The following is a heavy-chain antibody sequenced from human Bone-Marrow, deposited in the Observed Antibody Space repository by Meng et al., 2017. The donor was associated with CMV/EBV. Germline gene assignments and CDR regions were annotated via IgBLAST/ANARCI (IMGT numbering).Heavy chain of an antibody. J-gene: IGHJ6*02. Sequence: GESLKISCAASGLTFNTYWMHWVRQAPGKGLEWVAVISYDGSNKYYADSVKGRFTISRDNSKNTLYLQMNSLRAEDTAVYYCARSLYSGWYYVYYYYGMDVWGQGTTVTVSS. CDR2: ISYDGSNK. D-gene: IGHD6-19*01. V-gene: IGHV3-30*03. CDR1: GLTFNTYW. CDR3: ARSLYSGWYYVYYYYGMDV.